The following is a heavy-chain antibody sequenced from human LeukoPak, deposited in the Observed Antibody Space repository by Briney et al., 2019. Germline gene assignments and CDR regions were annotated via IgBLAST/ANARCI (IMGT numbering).Heavy chain of an antibody. Sequence: GGSLRLSCAASGFTFSDYYMSWIRQAPGKGLEWVSYISSRGSPIYYADSVKGRFTISRDNAKNSLYLQMNSLRAEDTAVYYCAKDLGVRFLEWLLLIWGQGTLVTVSS. D-gene: IGHD3-3*01. J-gene: IGHJ4*02. CDR3: AKDLGVRFLEWLLLI. V-gene: IGHV3-11*04. CDR2: ISSRGSPI. CDR1: GFTFSDYY.